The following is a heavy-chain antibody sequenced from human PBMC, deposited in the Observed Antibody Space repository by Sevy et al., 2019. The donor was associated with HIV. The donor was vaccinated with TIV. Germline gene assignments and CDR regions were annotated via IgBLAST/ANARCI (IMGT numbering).Heavy chain of an antibody. V-gene: IGHV4-38-2*01. J-gene: IGHJ4*02. CDR1: GYSITTGYY. Sequence: QSQTLSLTCAVSGYSITTGYYWGWIRQPPGKGLEWIGSVNHTGTTYYNPSLKSRVGISRDTSKNQFSLKLNSVTAADTAMYYCASAYDSSGYHTLPNDHWGQGSLVTVSS. CDR2: VNHTGTT. CDR3: ASAYDSSGYHTLPNDH. D-gene: IGHD3-22*01.